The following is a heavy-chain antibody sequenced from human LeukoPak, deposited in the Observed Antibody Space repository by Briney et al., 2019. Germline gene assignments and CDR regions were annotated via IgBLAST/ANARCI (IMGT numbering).Heavy chain of an antibody. J-gene: IGHJ4*02. CDR2: IYTSGST. V-gene: IGHV4-4*07. Sequence: KSSETLSLTCTVSGGSISSYYWSWIRQPAGRGLEWIGRIYTSGSTNYNPSLKSRVTMSVDTSKNQFSLKLSSVTAADTAVYYCARQFRRRQGPPRGYFDYWGQGTLVTVSS. CDR1: GGSISSYY. D-gene: IGHD1-26*01. CDR3: ARQFRRRQGPPRGYFDY.